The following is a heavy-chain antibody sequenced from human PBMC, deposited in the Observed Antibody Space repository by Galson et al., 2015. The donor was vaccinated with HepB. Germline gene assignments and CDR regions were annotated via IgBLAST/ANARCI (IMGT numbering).Heavy chain of an antibody. D-gene: IGHD3-22*01. CDR1: GYTFTSYY. CDR2: INPSGGST. CDR3: ATDYYDSSGYYYEKPYYFDY. V-gene: IGHV1-46*01. Sequence: SCKASGYTFTSYYMHWVRQAPGQGLEWMGIINPSGGSTSYAQKFQGRVTMTRDTSASTVYMELSSLRSEDTAVYYCATDYYDSSGYYYEKPYYFDYWGQGTLVAVSS. J-gene: IGHJ4*02.